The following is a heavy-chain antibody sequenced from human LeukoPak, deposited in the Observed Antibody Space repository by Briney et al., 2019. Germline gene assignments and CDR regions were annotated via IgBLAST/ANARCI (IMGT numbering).Heavy chain of an antibody. CDR2: ISYDGSNK. CDR3: AKDRGFRCSSTSCYTGPLDY. CDR1: GFTFSSYG. V-gene: IGHV3-30*18. Sequence: GGSLRLSCAASGFTFSSYGMHWVRQAPGKGLEWVAVISYDGSNKYYADSVKGRFTISRDNSKNTLYLQMNSLRAEDTAVYYCAKDRGFRCSSTSCYTGPLDYWGQGTLVTVSS. D-gene: IGHD2-2*02. J-gene: IGHJ4*02.